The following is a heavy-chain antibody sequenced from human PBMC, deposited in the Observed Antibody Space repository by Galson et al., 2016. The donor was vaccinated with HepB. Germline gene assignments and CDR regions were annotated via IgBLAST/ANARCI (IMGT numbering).Heavy chain of an antibody. CDR1: GYSFTTYW. D-gene: IGHD6-19*01. J-gene: IGHJ4*02. V-gene: IGHV5-51*01. Sequence: LKIFCKGSGYSFTTYWIGWVRQMPGKGLEWMAIINPGDSDTRYSPSLQGQVTISVDKSISTAYLQWSSLKASDTAMYYCARRVAVTGGSLDYWGQGTLVTVSS. CDR3: ARRVAVTGGSLDY. CDR2: INPGDSDT.